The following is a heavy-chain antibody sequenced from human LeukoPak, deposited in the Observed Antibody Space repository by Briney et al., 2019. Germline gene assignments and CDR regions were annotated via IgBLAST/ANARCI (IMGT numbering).Heavy chain of an antibody. Sequence: AASVKVSCKASGYTFTSYGISWVRQAPGQGLEWMGWISAYDGNTNYVQKLQGRVTMTTDTSTSTAYMELRSLRSDDTAVYYCARDSPGIGFGRYSLPDPKGELWFDPWGQGTLVTVSS. CDR2: ISAYDGNT. D-gene: IGHD3-10*01. CDR3: ARDSPGIGFGRYSLPDPKGELWFDP. J-gene: IGHJ5*02. V-gene: IGHV1-18*01. CDR1: GYTFTSYG.